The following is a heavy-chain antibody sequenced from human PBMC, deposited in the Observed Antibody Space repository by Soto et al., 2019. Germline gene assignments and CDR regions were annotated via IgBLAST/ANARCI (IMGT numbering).Heavy chain of an antibody. V-gene: IGHV4-34*01. D-gene: IGHD3-16*01. CDR1: GGFLSESY. CDR2: INHVGGT. CDR3: VRIRYQLPSSVLWLNP. J-gene: IGHJ5*02. Sequence: SETLSLTCAVYGGFLSESYWTWIRQPPGKGLEWIGEINHVGGTNYNPSLKSRVTMSVDTSQNQFSLRLISVTAADTAMYFCVRIRYQLPSSVLWLNPWGQGTPVTVSS.